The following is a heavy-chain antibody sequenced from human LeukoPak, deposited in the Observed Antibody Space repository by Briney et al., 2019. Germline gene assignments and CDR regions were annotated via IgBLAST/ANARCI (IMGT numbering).Heavy chain of an antibody. CDR2: IYPGDSDT. J-gene: IGHJ4*02. CDR3: ARQLLWFGEVPYYFDY. CDR1: GYSFTSYW. V-gene: IGHV5-51*01. Sequence: GESLKISCKGSGYSFTSYWIGWVRQMPGKGLEWMGIIYPGDSDTRYSPSFQGQVTISADKSISTAYLQWSSLKASDTAMYYCARQLLWFGEVPYYFDYWGQGTLVTVSS. D-gene: IGHD3-10*01.